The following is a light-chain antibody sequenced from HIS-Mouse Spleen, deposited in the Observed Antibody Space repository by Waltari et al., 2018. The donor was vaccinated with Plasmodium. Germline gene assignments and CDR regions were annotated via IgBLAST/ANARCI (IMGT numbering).Light chain of an antibody. V-gene: IGLV3-10*01. CDR1: ALAKKY. J-gene: IGLJ3*02. CDR3: YSTDSSGNHRV. Sequence: SYELTQPPSVSVSPGQTARITCSGDALAKKYAYWYQQKSGQAPVLVIYEDSKRPSGIPERFSGSSSGTMATLTISGAQVEEEADYYCYSTDSSGNHRVFGGGTKLTVL. CDR2: EDS.